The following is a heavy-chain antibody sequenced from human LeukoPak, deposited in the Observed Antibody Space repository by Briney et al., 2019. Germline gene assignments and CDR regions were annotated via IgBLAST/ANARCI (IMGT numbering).Heavy chain of an antibody. J-gene: IGHJ4*02. CDR1: GFTFDDYA. Sequence: PGGSLRLSCAASGFTFDDYAMHWARQAPGKGLEWVSGISWNSGITGYADSVKGRFTISRDNAKNSLYLQMNSLRAEDTALYYCAKGMGSSGYYYVRDWGQGTLVTVSS. D-gene: IGHD3-22*01. CDR3: AKGMGSSGYYYVRD. V-gene: IGHV3-9*01. CDR2: ISWNSGIT.